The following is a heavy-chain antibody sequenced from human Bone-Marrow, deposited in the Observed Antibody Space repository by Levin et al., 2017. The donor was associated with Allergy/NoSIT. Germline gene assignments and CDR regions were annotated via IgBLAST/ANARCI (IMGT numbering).Heavy chain of an antibody. CDR3: ARRFLGHVEFWLDH. J-gene: IGHJ4*02. D-gene: IGHD3-3*01. CDR2: ITSSSGTI. Sequence: GESLKISCAASGFTFSSFSMNWVRQTPGKGLEWIAYITSSSGTISYADSVKGRFTISRDNAGNSLFLQMNSLREEETAVYYCARRFLGHVEFWLDHWGQGTLVTVSS. V-gene: IGHV3-48*02. CDR1: GFTFSSFS.